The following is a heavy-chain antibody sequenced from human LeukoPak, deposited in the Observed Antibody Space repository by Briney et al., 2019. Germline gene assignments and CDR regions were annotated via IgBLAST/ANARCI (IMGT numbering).Heavy chain of an antibody. CDR3: ARDSRVSLDV. D-gene: IGHD6-13*01. Sequence: ASVKVSCKASAYTFTGYYMHWLRQAPGQGLEWMGRIDPNTGGTIYAQKFQGRVTMTRDTSVNTAYMDLSRLTSDDTAVYYCARDSRVSLDVWGKGTTVTVSS. CDR1: AYTFTGYY. CDR2: IDPNTGGT. V-gene: IGHV1-2*06. J-gene: IGHJ6*04.